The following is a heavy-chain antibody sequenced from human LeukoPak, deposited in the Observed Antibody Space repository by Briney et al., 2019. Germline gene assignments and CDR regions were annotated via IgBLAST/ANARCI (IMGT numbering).Heavy chain of an antibody. D-gene: IGHD2-2*01. CDR3: ARGGVIVVVPDNWFDP. CDR2: INPNSGGT. CDR1: GYTFTGYY. V-gene: IGHV1-2*06. Sequence: ASVKVSCKASGYTFTGYYMHWVRPAPGQGLEWMGRINPNSGGTNYAQKFQGRVTMTRDTSISTAYMELSRLRSDDTAVYYCARGGVIVVVPDNWFDPWGQGTLVTVSS. J-gene: IGHJ5*02.